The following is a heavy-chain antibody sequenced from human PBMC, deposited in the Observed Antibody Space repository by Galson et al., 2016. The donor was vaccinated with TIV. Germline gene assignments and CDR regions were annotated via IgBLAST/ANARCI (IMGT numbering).Heavy chain of an antibody. CDR3: ARLPSYYSSGNHWFDP. CDR2: IIAIFGTA. CDR1: GGIFRSYA. V-gene: IGHV1-69*13. Sequence: SVKVSCKASGGIFRSYAISWVRQAPGQGLEWMGRIIAIFGTADYAQKFQGRVTITADESTNTAYMELSGLGSEDTAVYYCARLPSYYSSGNHWFDPWGQGTLVTVSS. J-gene: IGHJ5*02. D-gene: IGHD3-10*01.